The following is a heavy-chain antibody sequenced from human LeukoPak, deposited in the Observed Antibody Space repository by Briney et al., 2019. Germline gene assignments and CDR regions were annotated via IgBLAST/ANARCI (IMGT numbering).Heavy chain of an antibody. D-gene: IGHD1-1*01. Sequence: SETLSLTCTVSGGSISGSSYYWGWIRQPPGKGLEWIGNIYYSGSTYYNPSLKSRVTISVDTSKNQFSLKLSSVTAADTAVYYCARDSRTGTKQSTGYYYYYYMDVWGKGTTVTVSS. J-gene: IGHJ6*03. CDR3: ARDSRTGTKQSTGYYYYYYMDV. CDR1: GGSISGSSYY. V-gene: IGHV4-39*07. CDR2: IYYSGST.